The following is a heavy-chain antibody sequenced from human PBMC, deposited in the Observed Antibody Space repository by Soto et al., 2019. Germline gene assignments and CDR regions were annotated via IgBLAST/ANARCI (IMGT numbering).Heavy chain of an antibody. CDR3: TRTGGDCNKGVCYDY. CDR1: GYTFIKYG. CDR2: ISPYNVNT. V-gene: IGHV1-18*01. Sequence: QVQLVQSGAEVKKPGASVKVSCKASGYTFIKYGISWVRQAPGQGLEWMGWISPYNVNTMYAQNFQGRVTVTTDTSTSTASMELRRVRSDDTAVYFCTRTGGDCNKGVCYDYWGQGTLGNGSS. J-gene: IGHJ4*02. D-gene: IGHD2-8*01.